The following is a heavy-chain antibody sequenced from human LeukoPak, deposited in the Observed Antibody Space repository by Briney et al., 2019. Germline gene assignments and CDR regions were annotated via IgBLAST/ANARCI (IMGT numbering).Heavy chain of an antibody. CDR2: ISGSGGSR. J-gene: IGHJ4*02. V-gene: IGHV3-23*01. Sequence: PGGSLRLSCAASGFTFSSYAMSWVRQAPGKGLEWVAAISGSGGSRYYADSVKGRFTISRDNSKNTLYLQMNSLRAEDTAVYYCAKDTYGDYGADYWGQGTLVTVSS. CDR1: GFTFSSYA. D-gene: IGHD4-17*01. CDR3: AKDTYGDYGADY.